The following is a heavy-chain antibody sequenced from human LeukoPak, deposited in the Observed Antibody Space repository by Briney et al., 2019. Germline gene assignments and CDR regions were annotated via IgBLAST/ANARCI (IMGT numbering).Heavy chain of an antibody. CDR3: ARDQSPLNGGYSEGEVFDC. D-gene: IGHD5-12*01. V-gene: IGHV1-69*05. J-gene: IGHJ4*02. CDR1: GGTFSSYA. CDR2: IIPIFGTA. Sequence: ASVKVSCKASGGTFSSYAISWVRQAPGQGLEWMGRIIPIFGTANYAQKFQGRVTITTDESTSTAYMELSSLRPDDTAVYYCARDQSPLNGGYSEGEVFDCWGQGTLVTVSS.